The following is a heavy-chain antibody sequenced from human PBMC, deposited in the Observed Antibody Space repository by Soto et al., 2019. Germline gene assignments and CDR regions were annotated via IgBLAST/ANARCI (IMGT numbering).Heavy chain of an antibody. Sequence: LSLTCAVYGGSFSGYYWSWIRQPPGKGLEWIGEINHSGSTNYNPSLKSRVTISVDTSKNQFSLKLSSVTAADTAVYYCARGPPLRYFDWLSRPFNWFDPWGQGTLVTVSS. CDR1: GGSFSGYY. J-gene: IGHJ5*02. D-gene: IGHD3-9*01. CDR3: ARGPPLRYFDWLSRPFNWFDP. V-gene: IGHV4-34*01. CDR2: INHSGST.